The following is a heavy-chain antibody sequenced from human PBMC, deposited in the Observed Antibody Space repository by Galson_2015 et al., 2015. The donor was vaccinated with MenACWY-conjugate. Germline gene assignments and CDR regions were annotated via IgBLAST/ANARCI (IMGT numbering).Heavy chain of an antibody. Sequence: ETLSLTCTVSGGSVSSGSYWTWIRQPPGKGLEWIGLIYSSGSTKYNPSLKSRVTISLDMSKSQVSLKLSSVTAADTAVYYCAREYNKWGQGTLVTVSS. D-gene: IGHD1-14*01. J-gene: IGHJ4*02. V-gene: IGHV4-61*01. CDR3: AREYNK. CDR1: GGSVSSGSY. CDR2: IYSSGST.